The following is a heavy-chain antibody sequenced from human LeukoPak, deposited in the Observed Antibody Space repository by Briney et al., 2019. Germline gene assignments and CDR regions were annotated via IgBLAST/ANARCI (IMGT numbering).Heavy chain of an antibody. CDR2: INPSGGST. CDR3: AREGDEGSSWFDP. J-gene: IGHJ5*02. Sequence: ASVKVSCKASGGTFSSYDISWVRQAPGQGLEWMGIINPSGGSTSYAQKFQGRVTMTRDMSTSTVYMELSSLRSEDTAVYYCAREGDEGSSWFDPWGQGTLVTVSS. CDR1: GGTFSSYD. D-gene: IGHD2-15*01. V-gene: IGHV1-46*01.